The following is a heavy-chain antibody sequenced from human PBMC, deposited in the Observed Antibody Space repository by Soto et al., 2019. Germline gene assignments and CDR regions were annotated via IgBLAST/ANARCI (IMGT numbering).Heavy chain of an antibody. CDR1: GFTFTSSA. V-gene: IGHV1-58*02. J-gene: IGHJ3*02. CDR3: ARVGRVVPAAVSFFPDTNDAFDI. D-gene: IGHD2-2*01. CDR2: IVVGSGNT. Sequence: GASVKVSCKASGFTFTSSAMQWVRQARGQRLEWIGWIVVGSGNTDYAQKFQERVTITRDMSISSAYMELSSLRSEDTAVYYCARVGRVVPAAVSFFPDTNDAFDIWGQGTMVTVSS.